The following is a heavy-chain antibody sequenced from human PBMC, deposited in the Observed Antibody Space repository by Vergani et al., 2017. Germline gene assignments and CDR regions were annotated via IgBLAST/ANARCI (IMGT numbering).Heavy chain of an antibody. Sequence: QVQLVESGGGVVQPGRSLRLSCAASGFTFSSYGMHWVRQAPGKGLEWVAVISYDGSNKYYADSVKGRFTISRDNSKNTLYLQMNSLIAEDTAVYYCAKDPSSPTLTSDYYYYGMDVWGQGTTVTVSS. CDR2: ISYDGSNK. CDR3: AKDPSSPTLTSDYYYYGMDV. J-gene: IGHJ6*02. V-gene: IGHV3-30*18. D-gene: IGHD4-11*01. CDR1: GFTFSSYG.